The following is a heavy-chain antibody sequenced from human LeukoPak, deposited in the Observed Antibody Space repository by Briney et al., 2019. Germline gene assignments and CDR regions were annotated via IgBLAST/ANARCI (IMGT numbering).Heavy chain of an antibody. CDR3: ARFAPRYYYDSSGYFDY. J-gene: IGHJ4*02. CDR2: IYYSGST. Sequence: SETLSLTCTVSGGSISSHYWSWIRQPPGKGLEWIGYIYYSGSTNYNPSLKSRVTISVDTSKNQFSLKLSSVTAADTAVYYCARFAPRYYYDSSGYFDYWGQGTLVTVSS. CDR1: GGSISSHY. D-gene: IGHD3-22*01. V-gene: IGHV4-59*11.